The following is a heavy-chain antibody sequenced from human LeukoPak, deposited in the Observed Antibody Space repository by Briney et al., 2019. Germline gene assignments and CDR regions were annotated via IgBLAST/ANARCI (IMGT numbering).Heavy chain of an antibody. CDR2: IWYEGSKK. V-gene: IGHV3-33*06. CDR3: AKDGGLVS. Sequence: GGSLRLSCAASGFTFRNYAMDWVRQGPGKGLEWVAVIWYEGSKKYYADSVKGRFTISRDNSKNTLDLEMNMLRVRATAVYYCAKDGGLVSWGQ. J-gene: IGHJ1*01. CDR1: GFTFRNYA. D-gene: IGHD5/OR15-5a*01.